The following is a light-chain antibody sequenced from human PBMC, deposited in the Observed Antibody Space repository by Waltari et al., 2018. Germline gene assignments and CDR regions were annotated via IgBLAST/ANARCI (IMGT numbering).Light chain of an antibody. CDR2: RNN. CDR1: SSNIGSNY. J-gene: IGLJ3*02. CDR3: AAWDDSLSGRV. Sequence: QSVLTQPPSASGTPGQRVTISCSGSSSNIGSNYLYWYQQLPGAAPKLLIYRNNQRHLGVPDRFSGSKSGTSASLAISGLRSEDEADYYCAAWDDSLSGRVFGGGTKLTVL. V-gene: IGLV1-47*01.